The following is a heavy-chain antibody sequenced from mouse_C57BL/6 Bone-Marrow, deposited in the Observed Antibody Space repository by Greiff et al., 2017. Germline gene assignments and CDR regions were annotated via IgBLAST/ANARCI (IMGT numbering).Heavy chain of an antibody. CDR3: SRCPYYYGSSLDY. CDR1: GYTFTSYW. CDR2: ITPSNGGT. D-gene: IGHD1-1*01. V-gene: IGHV1-53*01. Sequence: QVQLQQPGTALVKPGASVKLSCKASGYTFTSYWLHWVKPRPGQGLEWIGNITPSNGGTNYNEQFKSKATLTVDKSSSTAYMQRSSLTCEDSAFYYCSRCPYYYGSSLDYWGQGTTLTVSS. J-gene: IGHJ2*01.